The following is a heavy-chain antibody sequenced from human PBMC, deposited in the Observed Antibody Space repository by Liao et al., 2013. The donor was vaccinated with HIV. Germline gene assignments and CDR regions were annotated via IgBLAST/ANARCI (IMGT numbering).Heavy chain of an antibody. D-gene: IGHD5-18*01. CDR3: ARHGYSYRYQYYYYMDV. CDR2: VYYSGST. Sequence: QVQLQESGPGLVKPSETLSLTCTVSGDSISPYYWSWIRQPPGEALEWIGYVYYSGSTSYSPSLKSRVTISVDTSKNQFSLKLTSVTAADTAVYYCARHGYSYRYQYYYYMDVWAKGPRSPSP. V-gene: IGHV4-59*01. CDR1: GDSISPYY. J-gene: IGHJ6*03.